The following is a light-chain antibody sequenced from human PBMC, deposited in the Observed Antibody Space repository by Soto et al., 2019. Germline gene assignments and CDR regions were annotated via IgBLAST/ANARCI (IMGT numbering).Light chain of an antibody. CDR1: SSDVGGYNY. CDR3: SSYTTSNTLV. V-gene: IGLV2-14*01. Sequence: QSALTQPASVSGSPGQSITISCTGTSSDVGGYNYVSWYQQHPGKAPKLMIYEVSNRPSGVSNRFSASKSGSTASLTISGLQAEDEADYYCSSYTTSNTLVFGGGTKVTVL. J-gene: IGLJ2*01. CDR2: EVS.